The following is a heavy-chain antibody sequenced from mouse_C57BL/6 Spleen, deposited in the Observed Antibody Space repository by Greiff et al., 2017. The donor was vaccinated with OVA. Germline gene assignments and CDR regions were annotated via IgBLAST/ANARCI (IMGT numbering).Heavy chain of an antibody. J-gene: IGHJ2*01. CDR2: ISYDGSN. V-gene: IGHV3-6*01. D-gene: IGHD2-4*01. Sequence: EVQVVESGPGLVKPSQSLSLTCSVTGYSITSGYSWNWIRQFPGNKLEWMGYISYDGSNNYNPSLKNRISITRDTSKNQFFLKLNSVTTEDTATYYCARLYYDYDSFDYWGQGTTLTVSS. CDR1: GYSITSGYS. CDR3: ARLYYDYDSFDY.